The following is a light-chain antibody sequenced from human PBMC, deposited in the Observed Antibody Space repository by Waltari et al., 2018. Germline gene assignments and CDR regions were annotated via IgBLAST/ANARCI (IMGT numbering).Light chain of an antibody. CDR3: QQYDISPLT. CDR2: GAS. J-gene: IGKJ4*01. Sequence: EIVVTQSPGTLSLSPGERATLPCRATQTVRTTYLAWYPQKPGQAPPLLIYGASSRATGIPDRFSGSGSGTDFSLTISSLEPEDFAVYYCQQYDISPLTFGGGTKVEIK. CDR1: QTVRTTY. V-gene: IGKV3-20*01.